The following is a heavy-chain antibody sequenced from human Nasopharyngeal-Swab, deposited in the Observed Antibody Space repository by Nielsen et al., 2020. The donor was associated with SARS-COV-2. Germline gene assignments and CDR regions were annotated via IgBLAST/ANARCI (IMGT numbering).Heavy chain of an antibody. J-gene: IGHJ6*02. CDR2: IGVYNGNI. CDR1: GYRFNSYG. CDR3: ARDGFYDFWSGYGGDDFYGMDV. V-gene: IGHV1-18*01. D-gene: IGHD3-3*01. Sequence: ASVKVSCQASGYRFNSYGISWVRQAPGQGLEWMGWIGVYNGNIKYAPRVQGRVTMTADTSTSTVNMEVRGLRSDDTAVYYCARDGFYDFWSGYGGDDFYGMDVWGQGTTVTVSS.